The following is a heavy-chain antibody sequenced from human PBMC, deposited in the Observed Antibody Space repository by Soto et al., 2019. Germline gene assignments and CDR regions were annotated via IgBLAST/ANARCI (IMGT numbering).Heavy chain of an antibody. D-gene: IGHD6-13*01. Sequence: PSETLSLTCTVSGGSISSSSYYWGWIRQPPGKGLEWIGSIYYSGSTYYNPSLKSRVTISVDTSKNQFSLKLSSVTAADTAVYYCARHPYSSSWYGWFDPWGQGTLVTVS. V-gene: IGHV4-39*01. CDR2: IYYSGST. CDR3: ARHPYSSSWYGWFDP. CDR1: GGSISSSSYY. J-gene: IGHJ5*02.